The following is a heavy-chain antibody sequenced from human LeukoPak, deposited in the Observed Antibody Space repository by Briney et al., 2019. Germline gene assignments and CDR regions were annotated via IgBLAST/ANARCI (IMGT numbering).Heavy chain of an antibody. V-gene: IGHV4-34*01. CDR3: ARGRPPYYDFWSGYLSYYYYMDV. CDR1: GGSFSGYY. CDR2: INHSGST. Sequence: SETLSLTCAVYGGSFSGYYWSWIRQPPGKGLEWIGEINHSGSTNYNPSLKSRVTISVDTSKNQFSLKLSSVTAADTAVYYCARGRPPYYDFWSGYLSYYYYMDVWGKGTTVTVPS. D-gene: IGHD3-3*01. J-gene: IGHJ6*03.